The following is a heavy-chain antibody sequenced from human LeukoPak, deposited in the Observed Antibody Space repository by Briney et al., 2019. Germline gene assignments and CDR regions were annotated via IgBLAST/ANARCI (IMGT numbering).Heavy chain of an antibody. J-gene: IGHJ4*02. CDR1: GYNFSNYW. CDR2: IHPGDSST. D-gene: IGHD2-15*01. Sequence: GESLKISCKGFGYNFSNYWIGWVRQMPGKGLEWMGIIHPGDSSTRYSPSLQGQVTILSDKSSNTAYLQWSSLKASDTAMYYCAGRQCSGGSCYYFDSWGQGTLVTVSS. V-gene: IGHV5-51*01. CDR3: AGRQCSGGSCYYFDS.